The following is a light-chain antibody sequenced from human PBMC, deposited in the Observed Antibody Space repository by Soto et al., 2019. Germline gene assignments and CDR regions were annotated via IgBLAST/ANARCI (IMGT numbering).Light chain of an antibody. CDR2: GVS. J-gene: IGKJ2*01. CDR1: QSVGTN. Sequence: ETIMTQSPGTLSVSPGERATLSCRASQSVGTNLAWYQQKPGQAPRLLLYGVSTRATGIPARFSGSGSGTQFTLAISSLQSEDFAVYHCQQYNNWPPNTFGQGTKVDIK. CDR3: QQYNNWPPNT. V-gene: IGKV3-15*01.